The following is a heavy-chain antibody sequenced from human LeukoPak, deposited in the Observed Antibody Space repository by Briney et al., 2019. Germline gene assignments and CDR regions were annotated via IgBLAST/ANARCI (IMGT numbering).Heavy chain of an antibody. D-gene: IGHD2-2*01. Sequence: SETLSLTCTVSGGSVSSGSYYWSWIRQPPGKGLEWIGYIYYSGSTYYNPSLKSRVTISVDTSKNQFSLKLSSVTAADTAVYYCARESAVVPAAVYFDYWGQGTLVTVSS. CDR2: IYYSGST. J-gene: IGHJ4*02. V-gene: IGHV4-31*03. CDR1: GGSVSSGSYY. CDR3: ARESAVVPAAVYFDY.